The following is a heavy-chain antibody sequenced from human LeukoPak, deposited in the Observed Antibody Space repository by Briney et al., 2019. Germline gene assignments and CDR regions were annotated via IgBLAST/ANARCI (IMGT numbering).Heavy chain of an antibody. CDR1: GFTFSSYS. J-gene: IGHJ3*02. V-gene: IGHV3-21*01. Sequence: GGSLRLSCAASGFTFSSYSMNWVRQAPGKGLEWVSSISSSSSYIYYADSVKGRFTISRDNAKNSLCLQMNSLRAEDTAVYYCARARSGSHAFDIWGQGTMVTVSS. CDR2: ISSSSSYI. D-gene: IGHD3-10*01. CDR3: ARARSGSHAFDI.